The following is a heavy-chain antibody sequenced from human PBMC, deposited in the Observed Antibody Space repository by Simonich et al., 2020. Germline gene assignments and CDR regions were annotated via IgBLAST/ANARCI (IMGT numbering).Heavy chain of an antibody. CDR2: IYSGGST. CDR3: ARWTATGYYFDY. J-gene: IGHJ4*02. CDR1: GFTVSSNY. D-gene: IGHD1-1*01. V-gene: IGHV3-53*01. Sequence: EVQLVESGGGLIQPGGSLRLSCAASGFTVSSNYMGWARQAPGRGLGWVAFIYSGGSTYYADSVKGRFTISRDNSKNTLYLQINSLRAEDTAVYYCARWTATGYYFDYWGQGTLVTVSS.